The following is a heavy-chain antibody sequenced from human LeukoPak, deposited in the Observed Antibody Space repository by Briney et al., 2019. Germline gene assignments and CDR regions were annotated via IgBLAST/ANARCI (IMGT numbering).Heavy chain of an antibody. CDR1: GFTFDDYA. CDR2: ISWNSGSI. D-gene: IGHD1-26*01. Sequence: GGSLRLSCAASGFTFDDYAKHWVRQAPGKGLEWVSGISWNSGSIGYADSVKGRFTISRDNAKNSLYLQMNSLRAEDTALYYCAKDFSGSYFSPFDYWGQGTLVTVSS. V-gene: IGHV3-9*01. J-gene: IGHJ4*02. CDR3: AKDFSGSYFSPFDY.